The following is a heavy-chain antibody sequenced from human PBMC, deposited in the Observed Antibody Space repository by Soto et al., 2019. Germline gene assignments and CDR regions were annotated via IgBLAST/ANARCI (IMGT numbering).Heavy chain of an antibody. CDR3: ARSKIAVAFEDP. CDR1: GFTFSSYG. V-gene: IGHV3-33*01. Sequence: GGSLRLSCAASGFTFSSYGMHWVRQAPGKGLEWVAVIWYDGSNKYYADSLKGRFTISRDNSKNTLYLQMNSLRAEDTAVYYCARSKIAVAFEDPWGQGTLVTVSS. J-gene: IGHJ5*02. D-gene: IGHD6-19*01. CDR2: IWYDGSNK.